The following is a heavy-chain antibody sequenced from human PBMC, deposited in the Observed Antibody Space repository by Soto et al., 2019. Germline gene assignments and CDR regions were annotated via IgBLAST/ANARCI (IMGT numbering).Heavy chain of an antibody. J-gene: IGHJ6*03. CDR1: GGSISSSSYY. D-gene: IGHD3-16*01. V-gene: IGHV4-39*01. CDR2: IYYSGST. Sequence: QLQLQESGPGLVKPSETLSLTCTVSGGSISSSSYYWGWIRQPPGKGLEWIGSIYYSGSTYYNPSLKSRVTISVDTSKNQFSLKLSSVTAADTAVYYCASRWGNYGDYYYYMDVWDKGTTVTVSS. CDR3: ASRWGNYGDYYYYMDV.